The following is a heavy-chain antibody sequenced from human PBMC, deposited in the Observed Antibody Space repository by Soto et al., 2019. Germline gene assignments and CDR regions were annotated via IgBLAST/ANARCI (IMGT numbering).Heavy chain of an antibody. D-gene: IGHD3-3*01. Sequence: LILSCVASVFTFSSYAMSWVRQAPGKGLEWVSAISGSGGSTYYADSVKGRFTISRDNSKNTLYLQMNSLRAEDTAVYYCAKGFGVGITPSGGGMDVWGQGTTVTVSS. CDR1: VFTFSSYA. V-gene: IGHV3-23*01. CDR3: AKGFGVGITPSGGGMDV. CDR2: ISGSGGST. J-gene: IGHJ6*02.